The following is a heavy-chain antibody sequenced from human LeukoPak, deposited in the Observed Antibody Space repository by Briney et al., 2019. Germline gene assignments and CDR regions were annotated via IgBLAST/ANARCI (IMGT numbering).Heavy chain of an antibody. CDR1: GFRFSDFW. Sequence: GGSLRLSCTASGFRFSDFWMHWVRQAPGKGLVWVSRIRGDGYDTNYADSVKGRFTISRDNAQNTLYPRMNSLRAEDTAVYYCASDRVLGSGSLDNWGQGTLVTVSS. CDR3: ASDRVLGSGSLDN. V-gene: IGHV3-74*01. D-gene: IGHD3-10*01. CDR2: IRGDGYDT. J-gene: IGHJ4*02.